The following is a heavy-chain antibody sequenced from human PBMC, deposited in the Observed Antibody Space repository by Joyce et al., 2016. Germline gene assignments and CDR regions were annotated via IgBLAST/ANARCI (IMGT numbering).Heavy chain of an antibody. CDR1: GFALSNSGMY. D-gene: IGHD2-8*01. Sequence: QVTLRESGPALVKPTQTLTLTCTFSGFALSNSGMYVNWIRQPPGKALEWLALIDWEDDKYYNATLKTRLTISKGTSKDQVVLKMTNVNPVDTATYYCARARRDSTQAGSFWGMLDYWGQGTLVTVSS. CDR2: IDWEDDK. V-gene: IGHV2-70*01. J-gene: IGHJ4*02. CDR3: ARARRDSTQAGSFWGMLDY.